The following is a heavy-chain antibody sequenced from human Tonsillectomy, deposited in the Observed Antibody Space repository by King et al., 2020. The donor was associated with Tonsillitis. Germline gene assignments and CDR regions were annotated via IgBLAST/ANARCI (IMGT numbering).Heavy chain of an antibody. J-gene: IGHJ6*02. CDR1: GFSLSTSGVG. V-gene: IGHV2-5*01. Sequence: TLQESGPTLVKPTQTLTLTCTFSGFSLSTSGVGVGWIRQPPGKALEWLALIYWNDDKRYSPSLKSRLTITKDTSKNQVVLTMTNMDPVDTATYYCAHRVGDQWLEYYYYYGMDVWGQGTTVTVSS. CDR3: AHRVGDQWLEYYYYYGMDV. CDR2: IYWNDDK. D-gene: IGHD6-19*01.